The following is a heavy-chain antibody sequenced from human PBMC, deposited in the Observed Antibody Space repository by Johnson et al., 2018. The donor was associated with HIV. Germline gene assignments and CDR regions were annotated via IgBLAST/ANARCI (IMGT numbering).Heavy chain of an antibody. CDR2: ISYDGSNK. CDR1: GFTFSSYA. J-gene: IGHJ3*02. V-gene: IGHV3-30*04. Sequence: QVQLVESGGGVVQPGRSLRLSCAASGFTFSSYAMHWVRQAPGKGLEWVAVISYDGSNKYYADSVKGRLTISRDNSKNTLYLQMNSLRAEDTAVYYCARDGTRYYYDSSGSRGTFDIWGQGTMVTVSS. CDR3: ARDGTRYYYDSSGSRGTFDI. D-gene: IGHD3-22*01.